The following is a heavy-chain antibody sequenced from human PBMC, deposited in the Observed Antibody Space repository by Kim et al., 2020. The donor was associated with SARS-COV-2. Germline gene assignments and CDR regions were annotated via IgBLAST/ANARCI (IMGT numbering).Heavy chain of an antibody. CDR3: VLVWFGELLYQGYFQH. J-gene: IGHJ1*01. D-gene: IGHD3-10*01. Sequence: SVKGRFTISRDNAKNSLYLQMNSLRAEDTALYYCVLVWFGELLYQGYFQHWGQGTLVTVSS. V-gene: IGHV3-9*01.